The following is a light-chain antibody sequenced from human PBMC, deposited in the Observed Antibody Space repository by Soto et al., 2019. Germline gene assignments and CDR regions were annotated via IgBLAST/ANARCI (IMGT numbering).Light chain of an antibody. V-gene: IGKV3-20*01. CDR3: QQYGSSSRT. CDR1: QSVSSY. CDR2: GAS. J-gene: IGKJ1*01. Sequence: EIVLTQSPGTLPLSPGERATLSCRASQSVSSYLAWYQQKPGQAPRLLIYGASSRATGIPDRFSASGSGTDFTLTISRLEPEDFAVYYCQQYGSSSRTFGQGTKVEIK.